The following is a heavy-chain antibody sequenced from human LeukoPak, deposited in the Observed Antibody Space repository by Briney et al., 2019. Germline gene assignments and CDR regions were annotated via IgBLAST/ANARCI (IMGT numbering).Heavy chain of an antibody. Sequence: GGSLRLSCAASGFTFSSYAMHWVRQAPGKGLEYVSAISSNGGSTYYANSVKGRFTISRDNSKNTLYLQMGSLRAEDMAVYYCARSLRYFDWLDAFDIWGQGTMVTVSS. D-gene: IGHD3-9*01. CDR2: ISSNGGST. CDR1: GFTFSSYA. CDR3: ARSLRYFDWLDAFDI. V-gene: IGHV3-64*01. J-gene: IGHJ3*02.